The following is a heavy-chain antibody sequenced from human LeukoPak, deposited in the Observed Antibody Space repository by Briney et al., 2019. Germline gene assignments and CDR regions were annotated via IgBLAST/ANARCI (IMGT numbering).Heavy chain of an antibody. Sequence: SETLSLTCTVPGGSISSYSWSWIRQPAGKGLEWIGRIYTSGSTNYNPSLKSRVTMSVDTSKNQFSLKLSSVTAADTAVYYCARAHYDFWSAYLDYWGQGTLVTVSS. CDR2: IYTSGST. CDR1: GGSISSYS. V-gene: IGHV4-4*07. D-gene: IGHD3-3*01. CDR3: ARAHYDFWSAYLDY. J-gene: IGHJ4*02.